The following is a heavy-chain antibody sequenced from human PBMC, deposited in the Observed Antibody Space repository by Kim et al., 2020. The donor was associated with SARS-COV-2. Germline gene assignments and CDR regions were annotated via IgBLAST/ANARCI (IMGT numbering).Heavy chain of an antibody. D-gene: IGHD3-22*01. CDR2: INHSGST. J-gene: IGHJ6*02. CDR3: ARGMVDYYDSSGYYYYYYYGMDV. CDR1: GGSFSGYY. V-gene: IGHV4-34*01. Sequence: SETLSLTCAVYGGSFSGYYWSWIRQPPGKGLEWIGEINHSGSTNYNPSLKSRVTISVDTSKNQFSLKLSSVTAADTAVYYCARGMVDYYDSSGYYYYYYYGMDVWGQGTTVTVSS.